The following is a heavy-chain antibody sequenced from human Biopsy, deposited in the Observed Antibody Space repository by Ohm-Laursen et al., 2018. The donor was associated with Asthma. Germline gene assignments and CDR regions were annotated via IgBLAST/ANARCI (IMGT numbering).Heavy chain of an antibody. CDR1: GFMFRSFG. D-gene: IGHD5-12*01. CDR2: ISYDGNHK. Sequence: SLRLSCSASGFMFRSFGMHWVRQAPGKGLEWVAVISYDGNHKFYEDSVKGRFTISRDNSKNTLYLQMNSLRAEDTAVYYCAKRRGYSGHDNDYWGQGTLVTVSS. V-gene: IGHV3-30*18. CDR3: AKRRGYSGHDNDY. J-gene: IGHJ4*02.